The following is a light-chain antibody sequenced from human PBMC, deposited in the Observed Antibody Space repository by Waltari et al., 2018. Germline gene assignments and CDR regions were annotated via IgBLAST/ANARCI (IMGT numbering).Light chain of an antibody. CDR2: DDS. CDR1: NVGSKS. CDR3: QVWDTTSDRVV. J-gene: IGLJ2*01. V-gene: IGLV3-21*02. Sequence: SYVLTQPPSASVATGETARITCGGDNVGSKSVPWYQQKPGQAALLVVYDDSARPSGIPDRFSASNSGNTATLTISRVENGDEADYYCQVWDTTSDRVVFGGGTKLTVL.